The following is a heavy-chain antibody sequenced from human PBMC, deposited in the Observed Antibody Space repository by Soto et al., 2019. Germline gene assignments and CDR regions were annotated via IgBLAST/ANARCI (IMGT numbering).Heavy chain of an antibody. CDR1: GDSVSTNSAT. Sequence: SQTLSLTCAISGDSVSTNSATWDWIRQSPSRGLEWLGRTYYRSKWYNDYAVSVKGRITINPDTSNNQLSLQLRSLRSDDTAVYYCAREPNYFDYWGQGTLVTVSS. CDR2: TYYRSKWYN. J-gene: IGHJ4*02. V-gene: IGHV6-1*01. CDR3: AREPNYFDY.